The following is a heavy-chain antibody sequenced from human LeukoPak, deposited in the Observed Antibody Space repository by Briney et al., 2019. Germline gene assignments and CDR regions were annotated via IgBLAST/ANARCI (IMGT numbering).Heavy chain of an antibody. CDR1: GFTFSSYG. CDR2: ISYDGSNK. Sequence: GGSLRLSCTASGFTFSSYGMHWVRQAPGKGLEWVAVISYDGSNKYYADSVKGRFTISRDNSKNTLYLQMNSLRAEDTAVYYCAKDVGDSSGYYWAPGHWGQGTLVTVSS. J-gene: IGHJ4*02. D-gene: IGHD3-22*01. V-gene: IGHV3-30*18. CDR3: AKDVGDSSGYYWAPGH.